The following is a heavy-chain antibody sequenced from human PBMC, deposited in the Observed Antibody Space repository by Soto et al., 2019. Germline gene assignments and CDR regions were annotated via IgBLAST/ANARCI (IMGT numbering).Heavy chain of an antibody. CDR3: ARGGFD. D-gene: IGHD3-16*01. J-gene: IGHJ4*02. V-gene: IGHV3-53*02. Sequence: EVQMVETGGDLIQPWGSLRLSCAASGFSVTASNMNWVRQAPGQGLEWVSVIFGADETYYADSVRGRFTISRDNSKNTVYLQMDSLRTEDTALYYCARGGFDWGQGTLVTVSS. CDR1: GFSVTASN. CDR2: IFGADET.